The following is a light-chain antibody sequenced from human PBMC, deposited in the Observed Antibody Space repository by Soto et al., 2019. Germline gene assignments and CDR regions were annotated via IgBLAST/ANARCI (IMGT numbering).Light chain of an antibody. J-gene: IGKJ4*01. CDR1: QSVSNTF. CDR3: QQYSSSPLT. CDR2: GAS. V-gene: IGKV3-20*01. Sequence: EIVLTQSPGTLSLSPGERATLSCRAGQSVSNTFLAWYQQKPGQAPRLLIYGASNRATGIPDRFSGSGSGTDFTLTISSLEPEDFAVYYCQQYSSSPLTFGGGTKVDIK.